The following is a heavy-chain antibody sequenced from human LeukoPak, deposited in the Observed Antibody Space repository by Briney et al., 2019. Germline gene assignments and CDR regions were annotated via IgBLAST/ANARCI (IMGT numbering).Heavy chain of an antibody. D-gene: IGHD2-21*01. CDR3: ARQGGSNSPYYYYYMDV. CDR1: GYSISSGYY. Sequence: SETLSLTCAVSGYSISSGYYWGWFRQPPGKGVEGIGCIYHSGSTQYNPSLKRRVTISVDRSKNKFSLNLTAVTAADTAVYYCARQGGSNSPYYYYYMDVWGKGTSVTVPS. V-gene: IGHV4-38-2*01. CDR2: IYHSGST. J-gene: IGHJ6*03.